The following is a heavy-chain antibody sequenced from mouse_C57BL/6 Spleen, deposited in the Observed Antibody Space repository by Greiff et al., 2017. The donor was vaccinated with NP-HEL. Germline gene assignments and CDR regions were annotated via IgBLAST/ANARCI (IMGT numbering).Heavy chain of an antibody. CDR2: IYPRSGNT. D-gene: IGHD1-1*01. J-gene: IGHJ1*03. Sequence: VKLQESGAELARPGASVKLSCKASGYTFTSYGISWVKQRTGQGLEWIGEIYPRSGNTYYNEKFKGKATLTADKSSSTAYMELRSLTSEDSAVYFCARVYGSSPYWYFDVWGTGTTVTVSS. CDR1: GYTFTSYG. CDR3: ARVYGSSPYWYFDV. V-gene: IGHV1-81*01.